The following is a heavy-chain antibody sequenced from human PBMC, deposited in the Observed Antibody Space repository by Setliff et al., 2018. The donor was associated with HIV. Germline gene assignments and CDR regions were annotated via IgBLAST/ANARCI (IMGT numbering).Heavy chain of an antibody. D-gene: IGHD4-4*01. CDR3: ARASSTVTTQWFDP. CDR1: GGSMSGYY. Sequence: PSETLSLTCSVSGGSMSGYYWSWIRQPPGRGPEWIGYVSYSGDTNYNPSLKGRVTISVDTSKNQFSLKLSSVTAADTAVYYCARASSTVTTQWFDPWGRGSQVTVSS. V-gene: IGHV4-59*12. J-gene: IGHJ5*02. CDR2: VSYSGDT.